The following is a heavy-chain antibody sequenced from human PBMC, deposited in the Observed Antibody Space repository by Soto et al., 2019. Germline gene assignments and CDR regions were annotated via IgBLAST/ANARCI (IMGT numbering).Heavy chain of an antibody. CDR3: AHTWGLAFDY. D-gene: IGHD3-16*01. CDR2: IYWNDDK. Sequence: QITLKESGPTLVEPTQTLTLTCTYSGFSLRTTGVGVGWIRQPPGKALEWLGIIYWNDDKRYSPSLKNRFTLTCDTSKSQVVLTMTNMDPVDTATYYCAHTWGLAFDYWGQGTLVIVSS. CDR1: GFSLRTTGVG. V-gene: IGHV2-5*01. J-gene: IGHJ4*02.